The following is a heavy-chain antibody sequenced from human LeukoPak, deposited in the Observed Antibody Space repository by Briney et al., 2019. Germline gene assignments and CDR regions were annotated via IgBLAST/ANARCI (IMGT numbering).Heavy chain of an antibody. D-gene: IGHD3-10*01. J-gene: IGHJ4*02. CDR3: ARDPIGPPYGSGSYYSTGYFDY. CDR1: GYTFTSYG. V-gene: IGHV1-18*01. CDR2: ISAYNGNT. Sequence: ASVKVSCKASGYTFTSYGISWVRQAPGQGLEWMGWISAYNGNTNYAQELQGRVTMTTDTSTSTAYMELRSLRSDDTAVYYCARDPIGPPYGSGSYYSTGYFDYWGQGTLVTVSS.